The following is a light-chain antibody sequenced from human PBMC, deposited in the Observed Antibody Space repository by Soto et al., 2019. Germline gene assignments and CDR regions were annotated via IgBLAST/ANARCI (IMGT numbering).Light chain of an antibody. J-gene: IGKJ1*01. V-gene: IGKV3-20*01. Sequence: EIVLTQSPGTLSLSPGERATLSCRASQSVRSNFLAWYQQRPGQAPRPLIYGASSRATDIPDRFSGSGSGTDFTLIISRLEPEDCAVYYCQQYGSALQTFGQGTKVEIK. CDR2: GAS. CDR3: QQYGSALQT. CDR1: QSVRSNF.